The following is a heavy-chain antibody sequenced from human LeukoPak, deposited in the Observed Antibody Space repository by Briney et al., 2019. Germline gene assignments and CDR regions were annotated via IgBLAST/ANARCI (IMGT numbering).Heavy chain of an antibody. D-gene: IGHD3-3*01. CDR2: IRYDGSNK. J-gene: IGHJ5*02. CDR3: AKDRTIFGVVNWFDP. Sequence: GGSLRLSCAASGFTFSSYGMHWVRQAPGKGLEWVAFIRYDGSNKYYADSVKGRFTISRDNSKNTLYLQMNSLRAEDAAVYYCAKDRTIFGVVNWFDPWGQGTLVTVSS. CDR1: GFTFSSYG. V-gene: IGHV3-30*02.